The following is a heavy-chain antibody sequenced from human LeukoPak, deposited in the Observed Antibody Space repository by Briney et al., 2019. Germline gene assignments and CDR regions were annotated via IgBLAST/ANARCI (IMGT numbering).Heavy chain of an antibody. CDR3: ARSRAAAGNNWFDP. V-gene: IGHV4-34*01. CDR1: GGSFSGYY. Sequence: SETLSLTCAVYGGSFSGYYWSWIRQPPGKGLEWIGEINHSGSTNYNPSLKSRVTLSVDTSKNQFSLKLSSVTAADTAVYYCARSRAAAGNNWFDPWGQGTLVTVSS. D-gene: IGHD6-13*01. CDR2: INHSGST. J-gene: IGHJ5*02.